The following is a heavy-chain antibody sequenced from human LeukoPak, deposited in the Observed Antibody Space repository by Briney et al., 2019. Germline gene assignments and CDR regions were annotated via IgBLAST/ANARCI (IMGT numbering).Heavy chain of an antibody. D-gene: IGHD2-2*01. Sequence: GGSLRLSCAASGFIFSNYWMSWVRQAPGKGLEWVANIKPDGSETNYVDSLKGRFTISRDNAKNSVYLQMNRLRAEDTAVYYCASYGYCSSTSCSYYYYYYMDVWGKGTTVTVSS. CDR2: IKPDGSET. J-gene: IGHJ6*03. CDR1: GFIFSNYW. CDR3: ASYGYCSSTSCSYYYYYYMDV. V-gene: IGHV3-7*01.